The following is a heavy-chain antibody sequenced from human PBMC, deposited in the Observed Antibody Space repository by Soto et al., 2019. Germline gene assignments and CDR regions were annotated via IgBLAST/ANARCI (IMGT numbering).Heavy chain of an antibody. D-gene: IGHD1-1*01. CDR1: GGSISSYY. Sequence: QVQLQESGPGLVDPSETLSLTCTVSGGSISSYYWSWIRQPPGKGLEWIGYIYYSGSTNYNPSLRSSVTISVDTSKNQFSLKLSSVTAADTAVYYCARHETTWFDPWGQGTLVTVSS. J-gene: IGHJ5*02. V-gene: IGHV4-59*08. CDR2: IYYSGST. CDR3: ARHETTWFDP.